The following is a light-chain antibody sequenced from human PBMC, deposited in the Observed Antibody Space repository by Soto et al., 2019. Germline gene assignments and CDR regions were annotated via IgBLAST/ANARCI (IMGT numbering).Light chain of an antibody. J-gene: IGLJ1*01. CDR2: RNN. V-gene: IGLV1-47*01. CDR3: AAWDDSLSAYYV. Sequence: QSVLTPPPSASGAPGQRVTISCSGSNPHLGSNYVHWYQQLPGTAPQLLIYRNNQRPSGVPDRFSGSKSGTSASLAISGLRSEDEADYYCAAWDDSLSAYYVFGTGTKVTVL. CDR1: NPHLGSNY.